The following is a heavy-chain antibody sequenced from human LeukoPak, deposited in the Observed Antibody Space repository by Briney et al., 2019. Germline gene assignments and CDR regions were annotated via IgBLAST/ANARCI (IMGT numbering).Heavy chain of an antibody. Sequence: GESLRISCKGSGYGFTNYWIGWVRQMPGKGLEWMGIIYPGDSDTRYSPSFQGQVTISADKSISTAFLQWSSLKASDTAMYYCTTSVDMATIAFDYWGQGTLVTVSS. CDR3: TTSVDMATIAFDY. CDR1: GYGFTNYW. V-gene: IGHV5-51*01. D-gene: IGHD5-24*01. CDR2: IYPGDSDT. J-gene: IGHJ4*02.